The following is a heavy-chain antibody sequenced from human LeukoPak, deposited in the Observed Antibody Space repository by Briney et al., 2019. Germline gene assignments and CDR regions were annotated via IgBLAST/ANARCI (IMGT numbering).Heavy chain of an antibody. Sequence: PGGSLRLSCAASGFTFSSYSMNWVRQAPGKGLEWVSYISSSSSTIYYADSVKGRFTISRDNAKNSLYPQMNSLRAEDTAVYYCARDLGSLYDSSGYYWGQGTLVTVSS. J-gene: IGHJ4*02. V-gene: IGHV3-48*01. D-gene: IGHD3-22*01. CDR1: GFTFSSYS. CDR2: ISSSSSTI. CDR3: ARDLGSLYDSSGYY.